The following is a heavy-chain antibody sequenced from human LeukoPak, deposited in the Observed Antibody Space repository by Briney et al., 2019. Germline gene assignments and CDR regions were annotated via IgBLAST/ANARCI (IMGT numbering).Heavy chain of an antibody. D-gene: IGHD3-3*01. J-gene: IGHJ4*02. Sequence: GASVKVSCKASGYTFTSYGISWVRQAPGQGLEWMGWISAYNGNTNYAQKLQGRVTMTTDTSTSTAYMELRSLRSDDTAVYYCAREANVLRFLEWLSTPNLYFDYWGQGTLVTVSS. CDR3: AREANVLRFLEWLSTPNLYFDY. CDR2: ISAYNGNT. V-gene: IGHV1-18*01. CDR1: GYTFTSYG.